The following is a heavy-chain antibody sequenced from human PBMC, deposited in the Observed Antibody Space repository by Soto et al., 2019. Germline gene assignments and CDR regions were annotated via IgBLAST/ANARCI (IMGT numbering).Heavy chain of an antibody. Sequence: SETLSLTCAVSGGSISSGGYSWSWIRQPSGKGLEWIGYIYHSGSTYYNPSLKSRVTISVDRSKNQFSLKLSSVTAADTAVYYCARGAGLLPHFDYWGQGTLVTVSS. CDR1: GGSISSGGYS. CDR2: IYHSGST. V-gene: IGHV4-30-2*01. CDR3: ARGAGLLPHFDY. D-gene: IGHD3-22*01. J-gene: IGHJ4*02.